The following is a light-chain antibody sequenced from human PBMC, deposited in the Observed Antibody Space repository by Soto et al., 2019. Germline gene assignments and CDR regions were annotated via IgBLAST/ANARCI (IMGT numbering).Light chain of an antibody. CDR2: DVS. CDR3: SSYTSSSPYV. V-gene: IGLV2-14*01. CDR1: SSDVGGYNY. J-gene: IGLJ1*01. Sequence: QSVLTQPASVSGSPGQSITISCTGTSSDVGGYNYVSWYQQHPGKAPKLMIYDVSNRPSGVSNRFSGSKSDNTASLTISGLQAEDEADYYCSSYTSSSPYVVGTGTKVTVL.